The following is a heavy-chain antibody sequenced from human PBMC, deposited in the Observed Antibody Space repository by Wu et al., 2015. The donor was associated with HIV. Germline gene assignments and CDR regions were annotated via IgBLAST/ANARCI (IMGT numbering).Heavy chain of an antibody. J-gene: IGHJ4*02. CDR1: GYTFTGYY. V-gene: IGHV1-2*02. Sequence: QVQLVQSGAEVKKPGASVKVSCKASGYTFTGYYMHWVRQAPGQGLEWMGWINPNSGGTNYAQKFQGRVTMTRDTSISTAYMELSRLRSDDTAVYYCARSAAGLIVVVPAAHDLGDWGQGTLVTVSS. D-gene: IGHD2-2*01. CDR3: ARSAAGLIVVVPAAHDLGD. CDR2: INPNSGGT.